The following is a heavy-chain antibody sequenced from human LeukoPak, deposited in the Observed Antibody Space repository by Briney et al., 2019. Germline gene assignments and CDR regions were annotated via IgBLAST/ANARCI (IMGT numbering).Heavy chain of an antibody. J-gene: IGHJ6*03. CDR3: ARARIPGYSYGLYYYYYTDV. V-gene: IGHV1-69*05. D-gene: IGHD5-18*01. Sequence: ASVKVSCKASGGTFSSYAISWVRQAPGQGLEWMGGIIPIFGTANYAQKFQGRVTITTDESTSTAYMELSSLRSEDTAVYYCARARIPGYSYGLYYYYYTDVWGKGTTVTVSS. CDR2: IIPIFGTA. CDR1: GGTFSSYA.